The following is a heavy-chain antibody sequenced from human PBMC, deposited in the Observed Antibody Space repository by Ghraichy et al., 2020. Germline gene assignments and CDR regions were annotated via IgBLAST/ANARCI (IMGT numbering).Heavy chain of an antibody. Sequence: GGSLRLSCAASGFTFSSYEMNWVRQAPGKGLEWVSYISSSGSTIYYADSVKGRFTISRDNAKNSLYLQMNSLRAEDTAVYYCARDSTLYSSSYDYWGQGTLVTVSS. CDR2: ISSSGSTI. D-gene: IGHD6-13*01. V-gene: IGHV3-48*03. J-gene: IGHJ4*02. CDR1: GFTFSSYE. CDR3: ARDSTLYSSSYDY.